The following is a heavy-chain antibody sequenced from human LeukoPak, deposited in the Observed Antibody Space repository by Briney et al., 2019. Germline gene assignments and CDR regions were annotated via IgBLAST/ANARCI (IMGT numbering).Heavy chain of an antibody. CDR2: IVVGSGNT. CDR1: GFTFTSSA. CDR3: AAGPESGITGTWAPYYMDV. Sequence: SVKVSCKASGFTFTSSAVQWVRQARGQRLEWIGWIVVGSGNTNYAQKFQERVTITRDMSTSTAYMELSSLRSEDTAVYYCAAGPESGITGTWAPYYMDVWGKGTTVTVSS. V-gene: IGHV1-58*01. J-gene: IGHJ6*03. D-gene: IGHD1-20*01.